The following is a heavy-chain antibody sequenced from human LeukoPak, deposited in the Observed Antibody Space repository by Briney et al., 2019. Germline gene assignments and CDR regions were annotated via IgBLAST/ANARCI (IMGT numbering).Heavy chain of an antibody. Sequence: GGSLRLSXAASGFTFRSYGMHWVRQTPGKGLEWVAFIRYDGNSNYYADSVKGRFTISRDNSRSTLYLQMNSLRAEDTAVYYCAKEEVISGNHGVYFDYWGQGTLVTVSS. V-gene: IGHV3-30*02. CDR2: IRYDGNSN. CDR1: GFTFRSYG. J-gene: IGHJ4*02. CDR3: AKEEVISGNHGVYFDY. D-gene: IGHD3-22*01.